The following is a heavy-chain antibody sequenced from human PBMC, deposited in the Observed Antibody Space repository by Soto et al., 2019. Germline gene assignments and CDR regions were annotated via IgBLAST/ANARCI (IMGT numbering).Heavy chain of an antibody. J-gene: IGHJ4*02. Sequence: GGSLRLSCEASGFTFSDFAMSWVRQAPGKGLEWVSDISRGDGSADYADSVRGRFTISRDNAESSLYLQMNSLRDEDTAVYFCARDFGHGYYLDYWGRGTLVTVSS. CDR2: ISRGDGSA. D-gene: IGHD3-3*01. CDR1: GFTFSDFA. CDR3: ARDFGHGYYLDY. V-gene: IGHV3-23*01.